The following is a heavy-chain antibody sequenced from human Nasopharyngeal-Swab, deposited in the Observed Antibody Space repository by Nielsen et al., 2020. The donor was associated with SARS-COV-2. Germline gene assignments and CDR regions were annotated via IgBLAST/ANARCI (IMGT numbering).Heavy chain of an antibody. J-gene: IGHJ4*02. Sequence: GESLKISCKGSGYSFTNYWIGWVRQMPGKGLEWMGIIYPGDSDTRYSPSFQGQVTISADKSISTAYLQWSSLKASDTAMYYCARLGGIVVVPAAGGIDYWGQGTLVTVSS. CDR1: GYSFTNYW. CDR3: ARLGGIVVVPAAGGIDY. D-gene: IGHD2-2*01. CDR2: IYPGDSDT. V-gene: IGHV5-51*01.